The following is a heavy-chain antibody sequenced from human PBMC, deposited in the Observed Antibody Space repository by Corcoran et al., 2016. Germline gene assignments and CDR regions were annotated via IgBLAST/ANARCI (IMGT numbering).Heavy chain of an antibody. J-gene: IGHJ6*04. CDR1: GASISSDSHF. D-gene: IGHD3-16*01. CDR2: IHYSGKT. CDR3: ASGTGQLGVLNFGFGV. Sequence: QLQLQESGPGLVKPSENLSLTCTVSGASISSDSHFWGWIRQPPGMGLEWIGNIHYSGKTYLNPSLISRLAMSVDTSKTQFSLNLRSGTAADTAGYNCASGTGQLGVLNFGFGVWGKGTTVTVSS. V-gene: IGHV4-39*07.